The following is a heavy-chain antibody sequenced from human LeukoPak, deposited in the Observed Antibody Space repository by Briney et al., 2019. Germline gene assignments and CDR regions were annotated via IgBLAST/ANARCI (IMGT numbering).Heavy chain of an antibody. CDR3: AKLPTIFGVADAFDI. CDR2: ISDRGKT. D-gene: IGHD3-3*01. Sequence: GGSLRLSCVASGITFNSYEMIWLRQAPGKGLEWISAISDRGKTDYADSVKGRFTISRDNSKNTLYLQLSSLRDEDTAMYYCAKLPTIFGVADAFDIWGQGTLVTVSS. CDR1: GITFNSYE. J-gene: IGHJ3*02. V-gene: IGHV3-23*01.